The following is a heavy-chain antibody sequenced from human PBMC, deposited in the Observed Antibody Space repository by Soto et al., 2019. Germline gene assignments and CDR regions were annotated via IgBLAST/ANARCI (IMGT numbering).Heavy chain of an antibody. V-gene: IGHV3-23*01. CDR1: GFTFSSYA. J-gene: IGHJ3*02. CDR3: AKDKDDYIWGSYRSAFDI. CDR2: ISGSGGST. Sequence: GGSLRLSCAASGFTFSSYAMSWVRQAPGKGLEWVSAISGSGGSTYYADSVKGRFTISRDNSKNTLYLQMNSLRAEDTAVYYCAKDKDDYIWGSYRSAFDIWGQGTMVTVSS. D-gene: IGHD3-16*02.